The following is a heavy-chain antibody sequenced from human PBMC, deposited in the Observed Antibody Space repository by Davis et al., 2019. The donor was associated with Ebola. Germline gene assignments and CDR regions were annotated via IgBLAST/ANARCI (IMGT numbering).Heavy chain of an antibody. Sequence: MPSETLSLTCAVYGGSFSGYYWNWIRQPPGKGLEWIGEINHSGSTNYNPSLKSRVTMSVDTSKNQFSLKLSSVTAADTAVYYCARGLVVVPAAIRGLYYYGMDVWGQGTTVTVSS. CDR1: GGSFSGYY. V-gene: IGHV4-34*01. D-gene: IGHD2-2*01. CDR3: ARGLVVVPAAIRGLYYYGMDV. CDR2: INHSGST. J-gene: IGHJ6*02.